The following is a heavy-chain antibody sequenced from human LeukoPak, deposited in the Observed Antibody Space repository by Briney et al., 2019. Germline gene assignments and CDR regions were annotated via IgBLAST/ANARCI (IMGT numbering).Heavy chain of an antibody. CDR1: GFTFSSYW. CDR3: ARDQYSSSSYYYYGMDV. J-gene: IGHJ6*02. CDR2: INSDGSST. Sequence: EGSLRLSCAASGFTFSSYWMHWVRQAPGKGLVWVSRINSDGSSTSYADSVKGRFTISRDNAKNTLYLQMNSLRAEDTAVYYCARDQYSSSSYYYYGMDVWGQGTTVTVSS. D-gene: IGHD6-6*01. V-gene: IGHV3-74*01.